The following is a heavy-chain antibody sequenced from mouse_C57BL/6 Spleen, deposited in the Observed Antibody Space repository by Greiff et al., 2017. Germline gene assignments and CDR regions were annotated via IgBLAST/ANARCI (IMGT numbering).Heavy chain of an antibody. CDR1: GYTFTSYW. J-gene: IGHJ3*01. D-gene: IGHD3-1*01. V-gene: IGHV1-69*01. CDR2: IDPSDSYT. CDR3: ARSGDGPEPFAY. Sequence: QVQLQQPGAELVMPGASVKLSCKASGYTFTSYWMHWVKQRPGQGLEWIGDIDPSDSYTNYNQKFKGKSTLTVDKSSSTAYMQISSLTSEDSAVYYCARSGDGPEPFAYWGQGTLVTVSA.